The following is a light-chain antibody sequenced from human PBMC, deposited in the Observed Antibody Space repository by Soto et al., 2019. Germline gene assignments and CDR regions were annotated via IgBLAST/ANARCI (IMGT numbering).Light chain of an antibody. CDR3: QQRSNWALT. J-gene: IGKJ4*01. CDR1: QSVSSF. V-gene: IGKV3-11*01. CDR2: DAS. Sequence: EIVLTQSPATLSLSPGERATLSCRASQSVSSFLAWYQQKPGQAPRLLIYDASNRATGIPARFSGSGSGTDLTLTISSPEPEDFAVYYCQQRSNWALTFGGGTKVDIK.